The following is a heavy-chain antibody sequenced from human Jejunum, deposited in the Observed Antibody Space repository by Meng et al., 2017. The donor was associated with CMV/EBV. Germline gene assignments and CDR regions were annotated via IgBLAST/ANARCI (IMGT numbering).Heavy chain of an antibody. CDR1: GCSPRTSGHG. CDR3: AHFVGGYYPSRPDY. J-gene: IGHJ4*02. CDR2: IYRGSPP. D-gene: IGHD1-26*01. Sequence: ESGPTLLKPTQALTLTCRFAGCSPRTSGHGVGWIRQPPGKALEWLALIYRGSPPPSLPSLNSRLTIAKDTSKNEVVLTLPNMGPIDTGTYYCAHFVGGYYPSRPDYWGQGTLVTVSS. V-gene: IGHV2-5*02.